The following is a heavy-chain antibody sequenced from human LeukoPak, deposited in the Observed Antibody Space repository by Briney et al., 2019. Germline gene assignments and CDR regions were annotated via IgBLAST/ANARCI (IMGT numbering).Heavy chain of an antibody. Sequence: GGSLRLSCAASGFTFSSYAMSWVRQAPGKGLEWVSAISGSGGSTYYADSVKGRFTISRDNSKNTLYLQMNSLRAEDTAVYYCANAPPGIVATFYFDYWGQGTLVTVSS. CDR1: GFTFSSYA. CDR2: ISGSGGST. D-gene: IGHD5-12*01. J-gene: IGHJ4*02. V-gene: IGHV3-23*01. CDR3: ANAPPGIVATFYFDY.